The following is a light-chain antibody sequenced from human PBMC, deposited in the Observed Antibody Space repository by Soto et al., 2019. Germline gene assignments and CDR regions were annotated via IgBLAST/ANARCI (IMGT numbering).Light chain of an antibody. V-gene: IGKV3-15*01. CDR1: QSVSSN. CDR3: QQYHNWPPGMT. J-gene: IGKJ1*01. CDR2: GAS. Sequence: EIVMTQSPVTLSVSPGERATLSCRASQSVSSNLAWYQQKPGQAPRLLIYGASTRATGIPARFSGSGSGTEFTLTISSLQSGDFAVYYCQQYHNWPPGMTFGQGTKVEIK.